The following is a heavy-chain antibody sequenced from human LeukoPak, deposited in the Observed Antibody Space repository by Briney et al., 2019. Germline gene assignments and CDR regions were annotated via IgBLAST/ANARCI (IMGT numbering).Heavy chain of an antibody. CDR3: ARAFYYGSGGYNP. D-gene: IGHD3-22*01. J-gene: IGHJ5*02. CDR2: INTDGSSA. V-gene: IGHV3-74*01. Sequence: GGSLRLSCAASGFIFSGYWMHWVRQAPGKELVWVSRINTDGSSATYADSVKGRFTISRDNAKNTLFLQMNSLGAEDTAVYYCARAFYYGSGGYNPWGQGTLVTVSS. CDR1: GFIFSGYW.